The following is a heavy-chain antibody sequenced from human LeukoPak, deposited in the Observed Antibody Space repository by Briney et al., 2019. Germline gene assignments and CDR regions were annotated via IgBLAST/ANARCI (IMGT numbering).Heavy chain of an antibody. CDR3: AKPLGGYYDYVWGSYRHNEQHTFDY. D-gene: IGHD3-16*02. V-gene: IGHV3-30*02. CDR2: IRYDGSNK. J-gene: IGHJ4*02. Sequence: PGGSLRLSCAASGFTFSNYAMRWVRQAPGKGLEWVAFIRYDGSNKYYADSVKGRFTISRDNSKNTLYLQMNSLRAEDTAVYYCAKPLGGYYDYVWGSYRHNEQHTFDYWGQGTLVTVSS. CDR1: GFTFSNYA.